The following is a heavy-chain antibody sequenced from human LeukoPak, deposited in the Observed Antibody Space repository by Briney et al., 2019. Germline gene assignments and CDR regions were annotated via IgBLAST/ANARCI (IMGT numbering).Heavy chain of an antibody. Sequence: ASVKVSCKASGYTFTSYGISWVRQAPGQGLEWMGWINTYNGNTNYLLKLQGRVTMTRDTTTNTAYMELRSLRSDDTAVYYCARSWGYDGNWFDPWGQGTLVTVSS. CDR3: ARSWGYDGNWFDP. CDR2: INTYNGNT. V-gene: IGHV1-18*01. CDR1: GYTFTSYG. J-gene: IGHJ5*02. D-gene: IGHD3-3*01.